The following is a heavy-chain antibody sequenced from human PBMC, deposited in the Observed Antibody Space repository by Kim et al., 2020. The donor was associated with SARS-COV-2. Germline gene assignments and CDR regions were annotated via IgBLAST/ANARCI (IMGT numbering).Heavy chain of an antibody. J-gene: IGHJ4*02. CDR2: VSGYNGRT. Sequence: ASVKVSCKASGYTFTSYAISWVRQAPGQGLEWMGWVSGYNGRTKYAQNVQGRVTVTTDTSTSTAYMELRSLRPDDTAVYYCTRDSSRQSSFYFDSRIFGPNDYWGQGTLITVFS. CDR1: GYTFTSYA. D-gene: IGHD3-22*01. CDR3: TRDSSRQSSFYFDSRIFGPNDY. V-gene: IGHV1-18*01.